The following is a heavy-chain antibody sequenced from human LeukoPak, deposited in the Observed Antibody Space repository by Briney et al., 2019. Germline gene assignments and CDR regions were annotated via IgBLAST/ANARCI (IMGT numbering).Heavy chain of an antibody. CDR3: AKGVRDEGQLWLRPFDY. V-gene: IGHV3-23*01. D-gene: IGHD5-18*01. CDR1: GFTSSSYA. J-gene: IGHJ4*02. CDR2: ISGSGGST. Sequence: GGSLRLSCAASGFTSSSYAMSWVRQAPGKGLEWVSAISGSGGSTYYADSVKGRFTISRDNSKNTLYLQMNSLRAEDTAVYYCAKGVRDEGQLWLRPFDYWGQGTLVTVSS.